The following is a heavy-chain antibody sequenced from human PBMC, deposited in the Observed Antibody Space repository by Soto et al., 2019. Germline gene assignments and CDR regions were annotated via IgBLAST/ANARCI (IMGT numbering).Heavy chain of an antibody. D-gene: IGHD3-22*01. CDR1: GFTFGDYA. CDR2: IRSKAYGGTT. V-gene: IGHV3-49*03. Sequence: PGGSLRLSCTASGFTFGDYAMSWFRQAPGKGLEWVGFIRSKAYGGTTEYAASVKGRFTISRDDSKSIAYLQMNSLKTEDTAVYYCTRGTRPPYYYDSSGYYYVGAFVIWGQGTMVTVSS. CDR3: TRGTRPPYYYDSSGYYYVGAFVI. J-gene: IGHJ3*02.